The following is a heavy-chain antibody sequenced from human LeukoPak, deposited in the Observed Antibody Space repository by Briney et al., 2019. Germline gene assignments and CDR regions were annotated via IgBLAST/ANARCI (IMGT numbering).Heavy chain of an antibody. CDR1: SDPINDYC. Sequence: SSETLCLTCTVSSDPINDYCWTWIRQPAGKVLEWIGRIYGNGSTNYNPSLKSRVAMSIYTSKMQFSLKLRSVTAADTAVYYCARVGEWLFDIDVWGKGTTVIVSS. J-gene: IGHJ6*03. CDR3: ARVGEWLFDIDV. V-gene: IGHV4-4*07. D-gene: IGHD3-16*01. CDR2: IYGNGST.